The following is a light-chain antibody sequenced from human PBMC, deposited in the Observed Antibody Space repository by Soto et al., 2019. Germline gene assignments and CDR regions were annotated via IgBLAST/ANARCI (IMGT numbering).Light chain of an antibody. Sequence: EIVFTQSPGTLSLSAGERATLSCRASQSVSNNYLAWYQQKPGQAPRLLIYGASNRATGIPDRFSGSGSGTDFTLTISRLEPEDFAVYYCQQYGSSGTFGQGTKV. J-gene: IGKJ1*01. CDR3: QQYGSSGT. CDR2: GAS. CDR1: QSVSNNY. V-gene: IGKV3-20*01.